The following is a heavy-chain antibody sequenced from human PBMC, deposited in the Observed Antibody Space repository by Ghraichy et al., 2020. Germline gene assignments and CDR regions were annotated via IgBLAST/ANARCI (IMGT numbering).Heavy chain of an antibody. D-gene: IGHD1-26*01. CDR2: IYHSGST. Sequence: SETLSLTCAVSGYSISSGYYWGWFRQPPGKGLEWIGSIYHSGSTYYNPSLKSRVTISVDTSKNQFSLKLSSVTAADTAVHYCARDIGYYKSDYWGQGTLVTVSS. V-gene: IGHV4-38-2*02. J-gene: IGHJ4*02. CDR1: GYSISSGYY. CDR3: ARDIGYYKSDY.